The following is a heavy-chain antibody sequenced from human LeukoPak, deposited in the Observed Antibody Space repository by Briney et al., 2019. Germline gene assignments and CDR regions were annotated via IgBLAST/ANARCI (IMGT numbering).Heavy chain of an antibody. V-gene: IGHV5-51*01. CDR1: GYSFTSYW. D-gene: IGHD5-24*01. CDR3: ARCYKNYYYYMDV. Sequence: GESPKISCKGSGYSFTSYWIGWVRQMPRKGLEWMGIIYPGDSDTRYSPSFQGQVTISADKSISTAYLQWSSLKASDTAMYYCARCYKNYYYYMDVWGKGTTVTVSS. J-gene: IGHJ6*03. CDR2: IYPGDSDT.